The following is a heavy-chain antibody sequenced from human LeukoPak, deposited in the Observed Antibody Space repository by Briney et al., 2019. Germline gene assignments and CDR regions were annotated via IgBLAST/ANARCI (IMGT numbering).Heavy chain of an antibody. CDR3: ARGAHYAWNS. D-gene: IGHD3-16*01. CDR2: SHDRGST. Sequence: SETLSVTCAVSGDSISNINWWWSWVRQPPGKGLEWIGESHDRGSTNYHPSLKSRVTISVDKSKNQFSLTLTSVTAADTAVYFCARGAHYAWNSWGQGTLVTVSS. J-gene: IGHJ4*02. V-gene: IGHV4-4*02. CDR1: GDSISNINW.